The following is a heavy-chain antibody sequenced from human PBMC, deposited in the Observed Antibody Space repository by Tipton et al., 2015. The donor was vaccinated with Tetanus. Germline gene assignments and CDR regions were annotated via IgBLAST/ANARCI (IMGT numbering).Heavy chain of an antibody. Sequence: TLSLTCTVSGGSVSSGSYYWSWIRQPPGKGLEWTGYIYYSGSTNYNPSLKSRVTISVDTSKNQFSLKLSSVTAADTAVYYCAREGIAARRYWFDPWGQGTLVTVSS. CDR1: GGSVSSGSYY. V-gene: IGHV4-61*01. CDR3: AREGIAARRYWFDP. D-gene: IGHD6-6*01. J-gene: IGHJ5*02. CDR2: IYYSGST.